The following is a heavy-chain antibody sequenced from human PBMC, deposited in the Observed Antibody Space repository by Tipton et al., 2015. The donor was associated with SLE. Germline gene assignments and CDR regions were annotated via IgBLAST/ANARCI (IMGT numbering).Heavy chain of an antibody. CDR2: IYYSGST. J-gene: IGHJ3*02. V-gene: IGHV4-59*11. CDR1: GGSISSHY. CDR3: AREIYGVAGTERFAFDI. D-gene: IGHD6-19*01. Sequence: TLSLTCTVSGGSISSHYWSWIRQPPGKGLEWIGYIYYSGSTNYNPPLKSRVTISVDTSKNQFSLKLSSVTAADTAVYYCAREIYGVAGTERFAFDIWGQGTMVTVSS.